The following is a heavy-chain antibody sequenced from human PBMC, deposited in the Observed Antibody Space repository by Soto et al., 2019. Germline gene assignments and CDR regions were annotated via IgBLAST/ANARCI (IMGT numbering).Heavy chain of an antibody. D-gene: IGHD3-10*01. CDR2: ISWDGGST. CDR3: AKVYGSGSYYNAFDI. Sequence: GGSLRLSCAASGFTFDDYAMHWVRQAPGEGLEWVSLISWDGGSTYYADSVKGRFTISRDNSKNYLYLQMNSLRAEDTALYYCAKVYGSGSYYNAFDIWGQGTMVTVSS. CDR1: GFTFDDYA. V-gene: IGHV3-43D*03. J-gene: IGHJ3*02.